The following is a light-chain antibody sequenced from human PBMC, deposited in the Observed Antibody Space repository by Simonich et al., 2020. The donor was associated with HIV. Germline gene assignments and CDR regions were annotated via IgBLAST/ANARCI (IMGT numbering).Light chain of an antibody. J-gene: IGKJ1*01. Sequence: DIQMTQSPSSLSASVGDRVTNTCRASQTLTNYLHWYQQKPGKAPKLLLYAASRLESGVPSRFSGSGTGTDYTLTISSLQPEDFATYYCQQYYRTNWTCGQGTKVEIK. CDR2: AAS. CDR3: QQYYRTNWT. V-gene: IGKV1-NL1*01. CDR1: QTLTNY.